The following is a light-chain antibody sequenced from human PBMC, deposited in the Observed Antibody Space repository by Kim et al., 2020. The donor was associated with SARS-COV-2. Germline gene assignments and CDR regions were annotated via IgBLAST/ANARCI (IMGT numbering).Light chain of an antibody. V-gene: IGKV1-16*02. CDR1: QGISNY. Sequence: VGERVTMTWRARQGISNYGAGVQQKPGKAPKSLIYAASSLQSGVPSKFSGSGSGTDFTLTISSLQPEDFATYYCQQYNSYPITFGQGTRLEIK. J-gene: IGKJ5*01. CDR2: AAS. CDR3: QQYNSYPIT.